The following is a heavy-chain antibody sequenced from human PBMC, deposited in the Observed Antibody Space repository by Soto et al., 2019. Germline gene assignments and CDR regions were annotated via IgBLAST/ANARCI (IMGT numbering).Heavy chain of an antibody. D-gene: IGHD3-22*01. CDR2: INPNSGGT. V-gene: IGHV1-2*04. J-gene: IGHJ5*02. CDR1: GYTFTGYY. Sequence: GASVKVSCKASGYTFTGYYMHWVRQAPGQGLEWMGWINPNSGGTNYAQKFQGWVTMTRDTSISTAYMELSRLRSDDTAVYYCAREGYSSGYFFIFAANWFDPWGQGTLVTVSS. CDR3: AREGYSSGYFFIFAANWFDP.